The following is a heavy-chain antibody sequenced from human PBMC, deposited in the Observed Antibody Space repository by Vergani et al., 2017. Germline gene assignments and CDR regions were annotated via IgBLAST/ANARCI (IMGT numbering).Heavy chain of an antibody. V-gene: IGHV3-9*01. CDR2: ISWNSGSI. J-gene: IGHJ6*03. CDR3: AKASSISTRYYYYYMDV. D-gene: IGHD6-6*01. Sequence: EVQLLESGGGLVQPGGSLRLSCAASGFTFSSYAMSWVRQAPGKGLEWVSAISWNSGSIGYADSVKGRFTISRDNAKNSLYLQMNSLRAEDTALYYCAKASSISTRYYYYYMDVWGKGTTVTVSS. CDR1: GFTFSSYA.